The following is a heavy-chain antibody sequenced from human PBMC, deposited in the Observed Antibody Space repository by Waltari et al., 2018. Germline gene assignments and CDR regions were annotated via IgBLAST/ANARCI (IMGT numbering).Heavy chain of an antibody. CDR2: VYYSGTN. CDR3: ATYIGASVGTAAFDV. D-gene: IGHD5-12*01. CDR1: GVSITSNRHY. J-gene: IGHJ3*01. Sequence: QLQLQESGPRLVRPSETLSLICRVSGVSITSNRHYWAWIRQSPGQGLEWIGTVYYSGTNYISPSLKSRVSVSRDTSKNQVSLILGSVTAADMAVYYCATYIGASVGTAAFDVWGQGTMVTVSS. V-gene: IGHV4-39*01.